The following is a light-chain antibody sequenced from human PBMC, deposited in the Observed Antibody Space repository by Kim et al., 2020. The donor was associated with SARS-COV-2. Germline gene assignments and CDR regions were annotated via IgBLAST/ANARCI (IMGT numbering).Light chain of an antibody. CDR2: GAS. J-gene: IGKJ2*01. V-gene: IGKV3-15*01. CDR1: QGIGSS. Sequence: VSTGERATPSCRASQGIGSSLAWYQQKPGQAPRLLIYGASTRATGIPASFSGSGSGTEFTLTISSLQSEDFAVYYCQQYNNWPYTFGQGTKLEIK. CDR3: QQYNNWPYT.